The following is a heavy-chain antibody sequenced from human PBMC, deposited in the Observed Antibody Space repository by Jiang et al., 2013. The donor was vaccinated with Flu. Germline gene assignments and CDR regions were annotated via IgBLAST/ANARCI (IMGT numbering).Heavy chain of an antibody. V-gene: IGHV5-10-1*01. J-gene: IGHJ3*02. Sequence: GAEVKKPGESLRISCKGSGYSFTSYWISWVRQMPGKGLEWMGRIDPSDSYTNYSPSFQGHVTISADKSISTAYLQWSSLKASDTAMYYCATVSGGYYDSSGYLDAFDIWGQGTMVTVSS. D-gene: IGHD3-22*01. CDR2: IDPSDSYT. CDR3: ATVSGGYYDSSGYLDAFDI. CDR1: GYSFTSYW.